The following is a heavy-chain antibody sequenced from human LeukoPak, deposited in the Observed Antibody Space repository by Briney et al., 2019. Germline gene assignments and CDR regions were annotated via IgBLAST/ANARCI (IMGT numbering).Heavy chain of an antibody. CDR2: IKQDGSEK. Sequence: GGSLRLSCAASGFTFSSYWMSWVRQAPGKGLEWVANIKQDGSEKYYVDSVKGRFTISRDNAKNSLYLQMDSLRAEDTAVYYCARVPCSGSYSPCAFDYWGQGTLVTVSS. CDR1: GFTFSSYW. CDR3: ARVPCSGSYSPCAFDY. V-gene: IGHV3-7*01. D-gene: IGHD3-10*02. J-gene: IGHJ4*02.